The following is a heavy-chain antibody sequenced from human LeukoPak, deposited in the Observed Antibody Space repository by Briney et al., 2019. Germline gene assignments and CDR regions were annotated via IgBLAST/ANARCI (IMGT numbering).Heavy chain of an antibody. CDR1: GFTFSSYN. CDR2: ISSSSRTI. D-gene: IGHD5-12*01. Sequence: GGSLRLSCAASGFTFSSYNMNWVRQAPGKGLEWVSYISSSSRTIYYADSVKGRFTISRDNAKNSLYLQMNSLRAEDTAVYYCAKESRYSGYDGSIDYWGQGTLVTVSS. V-gene: IGHV3-48*01. J-gene: IGHJ4*02. CDR3: AKESRYSGYDGSIDY.